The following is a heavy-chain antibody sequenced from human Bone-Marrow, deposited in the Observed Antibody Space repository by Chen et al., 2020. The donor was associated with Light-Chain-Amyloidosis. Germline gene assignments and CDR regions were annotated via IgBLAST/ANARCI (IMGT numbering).Heavy chain of an antibody. CDR3: VREGNDYSGLDAFDM. V-gene: IGHV3-13*01. D-gene: IGHD4-4*01. CDR1: GFTFSSYD. J-gene: IGHJ3*02. Sequence: EVQLVESGGGLVQPGGSLRLSCAASGFTFSSYDMHWVRQAAGKGLEWVSAIDTVGDTYYPASVKGRFTSSREDAKNSLYLQMNGLRAGDTAVYYCVREGNDYSGLDAFDMWGQGTMVTVSS. CDR2: IDTVGDT.